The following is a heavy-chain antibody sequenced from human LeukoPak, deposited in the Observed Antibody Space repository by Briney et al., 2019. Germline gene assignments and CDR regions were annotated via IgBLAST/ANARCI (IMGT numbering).Heavy chain of an antibody. CDR2: IGGSGSST. CDR1: GFRFSNYA. J-gene: IGHJ4*01. Sequence: QPGGSLRLSCAASGFRFSNYAMSWVRQAPGKGLEWVSGIGGSGSSTYYADSVKGRFTISRDNSKNTLYLQMNSLRAEDTAVYYCAKIWFGELGAVYIDYWGQGTLVTVSS. V-gene: IGHV3-23*01. D-gene: IGHD3-10*01. CDR3: AKIWFGELGAVYIDY.